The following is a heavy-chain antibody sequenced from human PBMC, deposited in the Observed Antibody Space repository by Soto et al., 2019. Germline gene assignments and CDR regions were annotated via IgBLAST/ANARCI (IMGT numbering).Heavy chain of an antibody. CDR3: AKDGKVGAYRLAQYYFDY. D-gene: IGHD1-26*01. CDR1: GFTLSSNY. CDR2: IYSGGST. J-gene: IGHJ4*02. Sequence: GGSLRLSCAASGFTLSSNYMSWVRQAPGKGLEWVSVIYSGGSTYYADSVKGRFTISRDNSKNTLYLQMNSLRAEDTAVYYCAKDGKVGAYRLAQYYFDYWGQGTLVTVSS. V-gene: IGHV3-53*05.